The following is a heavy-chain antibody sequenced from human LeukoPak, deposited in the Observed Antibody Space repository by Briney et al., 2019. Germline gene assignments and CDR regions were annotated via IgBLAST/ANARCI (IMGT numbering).Heavy chain of an antibody. J-gene: IGHJ4*02. D-gene: IGHD1-1*01. CDR2: ISGSDGTT. CDR3: AKVDNWKYGHHDF. V-gene: IGHV3-23*01. CDR1: GFTFSSYA. Sequence: GSLRLPCAASGFTFSSYAMSWVRQAPGKGLEWVSSISGSDGTTYYADSVKGRFTISRDNSKYTLSLQMNSLRTEDTAVYYCAKVDNWKYGHHDFWGQGTLVTVSS.